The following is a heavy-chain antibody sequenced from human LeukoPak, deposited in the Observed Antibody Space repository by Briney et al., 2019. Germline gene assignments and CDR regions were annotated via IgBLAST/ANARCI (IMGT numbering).Heavy chain of an antibody. CDR2: ANSNGGNT. CDR1: GFTFSTYA. D-gene: IGHD3-9*01. Sequence: GGSLRLSCAASGFTFSTYALHWVRQAPGKGLEFVSGANSNGGNTYYANSVKGRFTISRDNSKNTLYLQMGSLRPEDMAVYHCARVILTGYYYDSWGQGTLVTVSS. CDR3: ARVILTGYYYDS. V-gene: IGHV3-64*01. J-gene: IGHJ4*02.